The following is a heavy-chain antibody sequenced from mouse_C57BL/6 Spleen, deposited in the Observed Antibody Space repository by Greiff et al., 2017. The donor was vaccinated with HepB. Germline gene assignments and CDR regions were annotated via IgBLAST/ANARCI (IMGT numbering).Heavy chain of an antibody. J-gene: IGHJ3*01. CDR3: AFITTVVGAY. CDR2: IDPSDSYT. D-gene: IGHD1-1*01. CDR1: GYTFTSYW. V-gene: IGHV1-69*01. Sequence: QVQLQQPGAELVMPGASVKLSCKASGYTFTSYWMHWVKQRPGQGLKWIGEIDPSDSYTNYNQKFKGKSTLTVDKSSSTAYMQLSSLTSEDSAVYYCAFITTVVGAYWGQGTLVTVSA.